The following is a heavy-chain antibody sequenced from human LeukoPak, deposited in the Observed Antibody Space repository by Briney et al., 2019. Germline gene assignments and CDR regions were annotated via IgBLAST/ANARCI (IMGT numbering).Heavy chain of an antibody. D-gene: IGHD2-2*01. J-gene: IGHJ4*02. Sequence: GGSLRLSCVVSGFTLSSDWMSWVRQAPGKGLEWVANIKRDGIEKYYVESVKGRFTISRDNAKNSLYLQMNSLRAEDTAVYYCARGRYSSRSGGYYFDIWGQGTLVTVSS. CDR3: ARGRYSSRSGGYYFDI. CDR2: IKRDGIEK. V-gene: IGHV3-7*01. CDR1: GFTLSSDW.